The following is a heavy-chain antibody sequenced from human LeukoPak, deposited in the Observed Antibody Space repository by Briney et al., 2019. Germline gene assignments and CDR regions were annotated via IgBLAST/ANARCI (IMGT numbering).Heavy chain of an antibody. CDR1: GFTFDDYG. D-gene: IGHD3-16*02. CDR2: ISSSGSTI. J-gene: IGHJ2*01. CDR3: ARDRGYDYVWGSYRRYWYFDL. Sequence: GGSLRLSCAASGFTFDDYGMSWVRQAPGKGLEWVSYISSSGSTIYYADSVKGRFTISRDNAKNSLYLQMNSLRAEDTAVYYCARDRGYDYVWGSYRRYWYFDLWGRGTLVTVSS. V-gene: IGHV3-48*03.